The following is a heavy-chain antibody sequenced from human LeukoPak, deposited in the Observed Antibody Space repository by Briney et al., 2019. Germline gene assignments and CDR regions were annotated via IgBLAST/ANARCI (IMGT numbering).Heavy chain of an antibody. J-gene: IGHJ4*02. V-gene: IGHV1-2*02. CDR3: AALGYCSSTSCSPTYYFDY. D-gene: IGHD2-2*01. CDR1: GYTFTGYY. Sequence: ASVKVSCKASGYTFTGYYMHWVLQAPGQGLEWMGWINPNSGGTNYAQKFQGRVTMTRDTSISTAYMELSRLRSDDTAVYYCAALGYCSSTSCSPTYYFDYWGQGTLVTVSS. CDR2: INPNSGGT.